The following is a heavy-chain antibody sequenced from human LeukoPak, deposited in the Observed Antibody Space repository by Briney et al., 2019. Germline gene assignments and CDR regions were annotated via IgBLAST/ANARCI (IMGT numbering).Heavy chain of an antibody. D-gene: IGHD4-17*01. CDR3: ARAEMTTVTTESSGYYYYMDV. CDR1: GFTFSSYG. CDR2: IRYDGSNK. Sequence: PGRSLRLSCAASGFTFSSYGMHWVRQAPGKGLEWVAFIRYDGSNKYYVGSVKGRFTISRDNSKNTLYLQMNSLRAEDTAVYYCARAEMTTVTTESSGYYYYMDVWGKGTTVTVSS. J-gene: IGHJ6*03. V-gene: IGHV3-30*02.